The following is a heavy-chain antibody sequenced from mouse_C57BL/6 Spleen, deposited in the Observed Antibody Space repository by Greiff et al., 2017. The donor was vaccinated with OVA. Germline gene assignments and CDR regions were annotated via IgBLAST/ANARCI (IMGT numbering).Heavy chain of an antibody. V-gene: IGHV7-3*01. CDR3: ARTLYGSSYRYFDV. CDR1: GFTFTDYY. Sequence: EVQLVESGGGLVQPGGSLSLSCAASGFTFTDYYMSWVRQPPGKALEWLGFIRNKANGYTTEYSASVKGRFTISRDNSQSILYLQMNALRAEDSATYYCARTLYGSSYRYFDVWGTGTTVTVSS. CDR2: IRNKANGYTT. D-gene: IGHD1-1*01. J-gene: IGHJ1*03.